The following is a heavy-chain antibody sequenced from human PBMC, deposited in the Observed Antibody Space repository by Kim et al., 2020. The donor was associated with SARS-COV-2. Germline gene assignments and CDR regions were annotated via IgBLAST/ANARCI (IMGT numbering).Heavy chain of an antibody. CDR2: ISGGGTT. V-gene: IGHV3-23*01. CDR3: VRTGYNSGRYEN. D-gene: IGHD6-19*01. J-gene: IGHJ4*02. Sequence: GGSLRLSCAASGFTFSTYTMSWVRQAPGKGLEWVSVISGGGTTYYADSVKGRFTISRDTFKNTLYLQMNSLRAEDTALYYCVRTGYNSGRYENWGQGTLVTVSS. CDR1: GFTFSTYT.